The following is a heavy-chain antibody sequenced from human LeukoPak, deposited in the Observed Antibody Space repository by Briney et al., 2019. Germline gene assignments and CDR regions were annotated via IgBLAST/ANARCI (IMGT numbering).Heavy chain of an antibody. V-gene: IGHV3-48*03. CDR1: GFTFSSYE. CDR2: IGSSGSTI. CDR3: AREPYGGNSGLPRSGYYGMDV. Sequence: GGSLRLSCAASGFTFSSYEMNWVRQAPGKGLEWVSYIGSSGSTIYYADSVKGRFTISRDNAKNSLYLQMNSLRAEDTAVYYCAREPYGGNSGLPRSGYYGMDVWGQGTTVTVSS. J-gene: IGHJ6*02. D-gene: IGHD4-23*01.